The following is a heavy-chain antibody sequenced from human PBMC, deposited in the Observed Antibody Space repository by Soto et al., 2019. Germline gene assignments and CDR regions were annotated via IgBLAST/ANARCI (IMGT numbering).Heavy chain of an antibody. CDR3: AKDGGDPAANSPYYYYGMDV. CDR2: ISYDGSNK. D-gene: IGHD2-2*01. Sequence: GSLRLSCAASGFTFSSYGMHWVRQAPGKGLEWVAVISYDGSNKYYADSVKGRFTISRDNSKNTLYLQMNSLRAEDTAVYYCAKDGGDPAANSPYYYYGMDVWGQGTTVTVSS. V-gene: IGHV3-30*18. J-gene: IGHJ6*02. CDR1: GFTFSSYG.